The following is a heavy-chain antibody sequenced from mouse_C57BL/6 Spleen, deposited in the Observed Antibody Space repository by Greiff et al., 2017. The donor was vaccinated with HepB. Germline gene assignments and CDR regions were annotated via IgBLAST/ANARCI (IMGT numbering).Heavy chain of an antibody. D-gene: IGHD1-1*01. Sequence: VQLQESGPGLVAPSQSLSITCTVSGFSLTSYAISWVRQPPGKGLEWLGVIWTGGGTNYNSALKSRLSISKDNSKSQVFLKMNSLQTDDTARYYCARNYYGSRDGYAMDYWGQGTSVTVSS. J-gene: IGHJ4*01. CDR3: ARNYYGSRDGYAMDY. CDR2: IWTGGGT. CDR1: GFSLTSYA. V-gene: IGHV2-9-1*01.